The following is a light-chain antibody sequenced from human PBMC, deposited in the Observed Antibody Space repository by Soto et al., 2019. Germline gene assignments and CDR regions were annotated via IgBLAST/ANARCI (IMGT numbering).Light chain of an antibody. Sequence: IQMTQSPSSLSASVEDRVTITCRASQDISIYLAWYQQKPGKAPRLLIYAASTLQSGVPSRFSGSGSGTDFTLTISSLQPEDVATYYCQRYNSAPPLTFGGGTKVEFK. V-gene: IGKV1-27*01. CDR3: QRYNSAPPLT. J-gene: IGKJ4*01. CDR1: QDISIY. CDR2: AAS.